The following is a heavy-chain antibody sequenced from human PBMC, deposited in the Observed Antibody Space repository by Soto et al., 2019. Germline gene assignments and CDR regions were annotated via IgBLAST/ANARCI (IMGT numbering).Heavy chain of an antibody. CDR3: ARAAATMVRGNWFDP. V-gene: IGHV4-31*03. D-gene: IGHD3-10*01. Sequence: SETLSLTCTVSGGSISSGGYYWSWIRQHPGKGLEWIGYIYYRGSTYYTPSLKSRVTISVDTSKNQFSLKLSSVTAADTAVYYCARAAATMVRGNWFDPWGQGTLVTVSS. J-gene: IGHJ5*02. CDR2: IYYRGST. CDR1: GGSISSGGYY.